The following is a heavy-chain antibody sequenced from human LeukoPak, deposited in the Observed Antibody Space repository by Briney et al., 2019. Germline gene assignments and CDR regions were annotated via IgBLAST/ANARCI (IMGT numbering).Heavy chain of an antibody. V-gene: IGHV1-69*13. Sequence: SVKVSCKASGGTFSSYAISWVRQAPGQGLEWMGGIIPIFGTANYAQKFQGRVTITADESTSTAYMELSSLRSEDTAAYYCARDRHYYGSGSYYSHFDYWGQGTLVTVSS. CDR1: GGTFSSYA. D-gene: IGHD3-10*01. CDR3: ARDRHYYGSGSYYSHFDY. J-gene: IGHJ4*02. CDR2: IIPIFGTA.